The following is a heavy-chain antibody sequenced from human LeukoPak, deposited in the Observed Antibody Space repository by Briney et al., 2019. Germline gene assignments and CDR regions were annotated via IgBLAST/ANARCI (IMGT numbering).Heavy chain of an antibody. V-gene: IGHV3-30-3*01. Sequence: PGRSLRLSCAASGFTFSSHAMHWVRQAPGKGLDWVAVIQYDGSTKYYADSVKGRFTISRDNSRNTLDLQMNSLRAEDTAIYYCARDISGSYTVDYWGQGVLVTVSS. D-gene: IGHD1-26*01. CDR2: IQYDGSTK. CDR1: GFTFSSHA. CDR3: ARDISGSYTVDY. J-gene: IGHJ4*02.